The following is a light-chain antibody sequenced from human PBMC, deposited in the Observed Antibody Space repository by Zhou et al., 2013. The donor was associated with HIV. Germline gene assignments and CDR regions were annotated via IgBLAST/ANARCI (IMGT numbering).Light chain of an antibody. V-gene: IGKV3D-15*01. Sequence: EILMTQSPGTLSLSPGERATLSCRASQNVGSNLAWYQQTPGQAPRLLIFDASTRATGIPPRFSGTGSGTQFTLTINSLQSGDFAVYYCQQYNDWPPSWTFGQGTRVE. CDR3: QQYNDWPPSWT. CDR1: QNVGSN. CDR2: DAS. J-gene: IGKJ1*01.